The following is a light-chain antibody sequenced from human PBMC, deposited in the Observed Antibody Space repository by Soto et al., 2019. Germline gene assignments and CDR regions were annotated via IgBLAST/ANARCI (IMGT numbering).Light chain of an antibody. Sequence: QSVLTQPPSASGSPGQSVTISCTGTSSDVGGYNYVSWYQQHPGKAPKLMIYEVSKRPSGVPDRFSGSKSGNTASLTVSGLQAEDEADYYCAAWDDSLNGPFFGTGTKVTVL. CDR2: EVS. J-gene: IGLJ1*01. CDR1: SSDVGGYNY. CDR3: AAWDDSLNGPF. V-gene: IGLV2-8*01.